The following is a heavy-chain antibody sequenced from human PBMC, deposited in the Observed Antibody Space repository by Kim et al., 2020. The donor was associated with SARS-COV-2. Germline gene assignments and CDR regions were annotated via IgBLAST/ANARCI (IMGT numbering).Heavy chain of an antibody. Sequence: SETLSLTCSVSGGSISSPGYYWDWIRQPPGKGLEWIGNVYYAGNVWYHPSLRSRVTMSIDMSKNQSSLKLTSVTAADTALYFCARHRAGASPFERWGKGTLVTVSS. CDR1: GGSISSPGYY. J-gene: IGHJ1*01. D-gene: IGHD3-16*01. CDR2: VYYAGNV. V-gene: IGHV4-39*01. CDR3: ARHRAGASPFER.